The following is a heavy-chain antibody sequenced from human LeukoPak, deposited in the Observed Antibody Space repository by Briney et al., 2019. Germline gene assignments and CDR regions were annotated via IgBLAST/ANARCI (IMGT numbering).Heavy chain of an antibody. J-gene: IGHJ3*02. CDR1: GYTFTSYD. Sequence: GASVKVSCKASGYTFTSYDINWVRQATGQGLEWMGYMNPNSGNTGYAQKFQGRVTITRDTSISTAYMELSSLRSEDTAVYYCTFRFPVPKPDAFDIWGQGTMVTVSS. V-gene: IGHV1-8*03. D-gene: IGHD2-2*01. CDR3: TFRFPVPKPDAFDI. CDR2: MNPNSGNT.